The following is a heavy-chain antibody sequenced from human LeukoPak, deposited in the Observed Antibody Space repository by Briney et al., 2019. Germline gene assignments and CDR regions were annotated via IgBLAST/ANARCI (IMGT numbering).Heavy chain of an antibody. CDR1: GGSISSYY. D-gene: IGHD5-18*01. V-gene: IGHV4-59*01. J-gene: IGHJ6*02. Sequence: KPSETLSLTCTVSGGSISSYYWSWIRKPPGRGLGWIGYIYYSGSTNYNPSLKSRVTISVDTSKNQYSLKLSSVTAADTAVYYCARVSYTAIVKRYYYYGMDVWGQGTTVTVSS. CDR3: ARVSYTAIVKRYYYYGMDV. CDR2: IYYSGST.